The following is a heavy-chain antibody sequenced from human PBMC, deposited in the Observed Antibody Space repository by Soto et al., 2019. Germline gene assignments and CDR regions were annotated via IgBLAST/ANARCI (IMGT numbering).Heavy chain of an antibody. CDR3: AREYYDSSGYEAFYYGMDV. D-gene: IGHD3-22*01. CDR2: IWYDGSNK. J-gene: IGHJ6*02. V-gene: IGHV3-33*01. CDR1: GFTFSSYG. Sequence: QVQLVESGGGVVQPGRSLRLSCAASGFTFSSYGMHWVRQAPGKGPEWVALIWYDGSNKYYADSVKGRFTISRDNSKNTLYLQMNSLRAEDTAVYYCAREYYDSSGYEAFYYGMDVWGQGTTVTVSS.